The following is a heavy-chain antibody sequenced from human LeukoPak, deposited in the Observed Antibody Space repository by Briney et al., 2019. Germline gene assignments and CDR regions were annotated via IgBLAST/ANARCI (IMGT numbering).Heavy chain of an antibody. V-gene: IGHV4-59*11. D-gene: IGHD6-13*01. CDR2: GYFSGST. Sequence: PSETLSLTCTVSGGSISSHYWSWIRQPPGKGLEWIGYGYFSGSTNYSPSLKSRVTISVDTSKNQLSLELNSVTAADSAVYFCARDPNSSWSLRFDYWGPGTLVTVSS. CDR3: ARDPNSSWSLRFDY. CDR1: GGSISSHY. J-gene: IGHJ4*02.